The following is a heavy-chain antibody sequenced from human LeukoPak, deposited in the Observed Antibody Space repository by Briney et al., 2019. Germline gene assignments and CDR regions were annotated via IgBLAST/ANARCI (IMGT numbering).Heavy chain of an antibody. V-gene: IGHV4-4*07. CDR1: GGSISSYY. CDR2: IYTSGST. CDR3: ARQAVAGPPHNWFDP. D-gene: IGHD6-19*01. Sequence: PSETLSLTCTVSGGSISSYYWSWIRQPAGKGLEWIGRIYTSGSTNYNPSLKSRVTMSVDTSKNQFSLELSSVTAADTAVYYCARQAVAGPPHNWFDPWGQGTLVTVSS. J-gene: IGHJ5*02.